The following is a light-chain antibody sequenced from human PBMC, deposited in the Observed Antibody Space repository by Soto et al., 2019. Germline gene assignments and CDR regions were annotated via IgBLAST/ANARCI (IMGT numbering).Light chain of an antibody. V-gene: IGLV2-23*02. J-gene: IGLJ3*02. CDR2: EVS. Sequence: QSVLTQPASVSGSPGQSITISCTGTISDVGSYNLVSWYQQHPGKAPKLMIYEVSKRPSGYANRFSGSKSGNTASLTISGLQAEDEADYYCCSYAGSRGWVFGGGTKLTVL. CDR1: ISDVGSYNL. CDR3: CSYAGSRGWV.